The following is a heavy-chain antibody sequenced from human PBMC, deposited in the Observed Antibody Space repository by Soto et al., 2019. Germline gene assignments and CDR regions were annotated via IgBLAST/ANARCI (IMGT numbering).Heavy chain of an antibody. CDR1: GSTFRSYG. Sequence: QVQLVESGGGVVQPGRSLRLSCAASGSTFRSYGMHWVRQAPGKGLEWVAAISYDGSNKNYVDSVKGRFTISRDNSENTLYLEMNSLRAEDMAVYYCAKDTYYHDSTGYYVFDYWGQGTLVTV. J-gene: IGHJ4*02. D-gene: IGHD3-22*01. CDR3: AKDTYYHDSTGYYVFDY. V-gene: IGHV3-30*18. CDR2: ISYDGSNK.